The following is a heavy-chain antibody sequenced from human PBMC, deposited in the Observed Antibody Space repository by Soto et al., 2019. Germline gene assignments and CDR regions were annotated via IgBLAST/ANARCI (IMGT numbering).Heavy chain of an antibody. CDR1: GGSFSGYY. Sequence: SETLSLTCAVYGGSFSGYYWSWIRQPPGKGLEWIGEINHSGSTNYNPSLKSRVSISVGTSNNQFSLKLSSVTAADTAVYYCARDAGYDFWSGLNWFDPWGQGTLVTVSS. CDR2: INHSGST. J-gene: IGHJ5*02. CDR3: ARDAGYDFWSGLNWFDP. V-gene: IGHV4-34*01. D-gene: IGHD3-3*01.